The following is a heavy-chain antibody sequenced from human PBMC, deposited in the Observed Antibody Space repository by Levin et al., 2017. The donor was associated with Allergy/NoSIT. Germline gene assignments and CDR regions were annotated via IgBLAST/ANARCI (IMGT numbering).Heavy chain of an antibody. D-gene: IGHD3-10*01. V-gene: IGHV1-2*04. Sequence: ASVKVSCKASGYTFRDYYIHWVRQAPGRGPEWMGWIDPRNGHTEYAQKFQGWVTMTRDTFISTAYMDLGRLTSDDTAVYYCVGDSGRPGRYWYFGLWGRGTPVIVSS. CDR3: VGDSGRPGRYWYFGL. CDR2: IDPRNGHT. CDR1: GYTFRDYY. J-gene: IGHJ2*01.